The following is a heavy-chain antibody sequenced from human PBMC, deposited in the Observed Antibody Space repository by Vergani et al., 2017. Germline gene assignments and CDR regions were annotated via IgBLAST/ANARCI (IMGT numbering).Heavy chain of an antibody. D-gene: IGHD1-14*01. CDR2: IYYSGST. CDR1: GGSISSYY. J-gene: IGHJ4*02. V-gene: IGHV4-59*12. CDR3: AKGRIKPPRNFDY. Sequence: QVQLQESGPGLVKPSETLSLTCTVSGGSISSYYWSWIRQPPGKGLEWIGYIYYSGSTNYNPSLKSRVTISVDTSKNQFSLKLSSVTAADTAVYYCAKGRIKPPRNFDYWGQGTLVTVSS.